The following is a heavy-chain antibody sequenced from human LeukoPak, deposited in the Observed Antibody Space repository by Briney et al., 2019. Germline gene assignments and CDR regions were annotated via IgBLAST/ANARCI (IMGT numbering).Heavy chain of an antibody. J-gene: IGHJ6*02. V-gene: IGHV3-48*04. CDR1: GFTFSSYA. CDR3: ARDGYCSSTSCYTSYYYGMDV. Sequence: GGSLRLSCAASGFTFSSYAMSWVRQAPGKGLEWVSYISSSGSTIYYADSVKGRFTISRDNAKNSLYLQMNSLRAEDTAVYYCARDGYCSSTSCYTSYYYGMDVWGQGTTVTVSS. D-gene: IGHD2-2*02. CDR2: ISSSGSTI.